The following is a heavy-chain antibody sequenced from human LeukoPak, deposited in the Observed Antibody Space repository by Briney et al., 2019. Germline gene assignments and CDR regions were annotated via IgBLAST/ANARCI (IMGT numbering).Heavy chain of an antibody. Sequence: GGSLRLSCAASGFTFSSYSMNWVRQAPGKGLEWVSSISSSSSYIYYADSVKGRFTISRDNAKNSLYLQMNSLRAEDTAVYYCARDYGRRDYYYYGMDVWGQGTTVTVSS. D-gene: IGHD3-10*01. CDR3: ARDYGRRDYYYYGMDV. V-gene: IGHV3-21*01. J-gene: IGHJ6*02. CDR2: ISSSSSYI. CDR1: GFTFSSYS.